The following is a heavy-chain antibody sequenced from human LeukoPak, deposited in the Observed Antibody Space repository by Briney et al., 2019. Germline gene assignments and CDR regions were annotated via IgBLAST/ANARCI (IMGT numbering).Heavy chain of an antibody. D-gene: IGHD3-10*01. CDR1: GGSFSGYY. CDR3: ARGDGGLLWFGELFDP. CDR2: INHSGST. Sequence: RPSETLSLTCAVYGGSFSGYYWSWIRQPPGKGLEWIGEINHSGSTNYNPSLKSRVTISVDTSKNQLSLKLSSVTAADTAVYYCARGDGGLLWFGELFDPWGQGTLVTVSS. J-gene: IGHJ5*02. V-gene: IGHV4-34*01.